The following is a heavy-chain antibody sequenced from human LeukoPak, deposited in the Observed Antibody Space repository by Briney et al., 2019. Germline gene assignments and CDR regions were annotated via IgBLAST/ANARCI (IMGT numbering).Heavy chain of an antibody. Sequence: GGSLRLSCAASGFTFSTYSMNWVRQAPGKGLEWVAVIWYDGSNKYYADSVKGRFTISRDNSKNTLYLQMNSLRAEDTAVYYCAKGPTGGYYMDVWGKGTTVTVSS. CDR2: IWYDGSNK. CDR1: GFTFSTYS. CDR3: AKGPTGGYYMDV. D-gene: IGHD7-27*01. V-gene: IGHV3-33*06. J-gene: IGHJ6*03.